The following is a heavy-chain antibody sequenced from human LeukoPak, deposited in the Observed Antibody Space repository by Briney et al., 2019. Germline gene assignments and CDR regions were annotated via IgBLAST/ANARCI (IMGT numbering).Heavy chain of an antibody. J-gene: IGHJ4*02. V-gene: IGHV3-7*01. Sequence: PGGSLRLSCAASGCTFNYYLLTWVRQAPGKELDGVANIQQDGSETYYVDSVKGRFIISRDNAKNSLYLKTNSLRAEDTAVYYCARVRKLRTRGVMDPLDYWGQGTLVTVSS. CDR1: GCTFNYYL. CDR2: IQQDGSET. CDR3: ARVRKLRTRGVMDPLDY. D-gene: IGHD3-10*01.